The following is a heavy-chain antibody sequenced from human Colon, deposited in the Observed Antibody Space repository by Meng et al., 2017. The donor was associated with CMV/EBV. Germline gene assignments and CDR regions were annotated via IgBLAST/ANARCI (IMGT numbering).Heavy chain of an antibody. CDR1: GDSISNANYY. D-gene: IGHD2-8*02. J-gene: IGHJ2*01. CDR3: ARLPRTGAWYFDL. Sequence: VSGDSISNANYYWSWIRQLPGKGLEWIGNIDYSGSTYYNPSLKGPVSMSVDRSKNQFSLSLESVTAADTAVYYCARLPRTGAWYFDLWGRGTLVTVSS. CDR2: IDYSGST. V-gene: IGHV4-31*01.